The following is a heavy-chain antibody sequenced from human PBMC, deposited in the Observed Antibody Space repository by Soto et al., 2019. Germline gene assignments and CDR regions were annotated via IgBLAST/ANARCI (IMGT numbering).Heavy chain of an antibody. J-gene: IGHJ6*04. Sequence: EVKLVESGGGLVHPGRSLRLSCTVSGFMFDDYGMHWVRQAPGKGLEWVSGISSNSDTKGYADSVKGRFTISRDNAKNSLYLQMNNLRPEDTALYHCAKADGSRTSYIPGWYIAAGGKGTTVIVSS. V-gene: IGHV3-9*01. CDR1: GFMFDDYG. CDR3: AKADGSRTSYIPGWYIAA. CDR2: ISSNSDTK. D-gene: IGHD3-10*01.